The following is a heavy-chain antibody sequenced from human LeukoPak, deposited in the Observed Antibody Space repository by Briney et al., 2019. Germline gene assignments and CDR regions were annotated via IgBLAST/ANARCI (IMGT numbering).Heavy chain of an antibody. CDR3: AREATDYGGNRDFDF. V-gene: IGHV3-21*01. Sequence: GGSLRLSCAASGLNFRSYSMNWVRQAPGKGLEWVSCISSDSSNISYADSVKGRFSISRDNAKNSLFLQMSSLRAEDTAVFYCAREATDYGGNRDFDFWGQGTLVTVSP. D-gene: IGHD4-23*01. CDR2: ISSDSSNI. J-gene: IGHJ4*02. CDR1: GLNFRSYS.